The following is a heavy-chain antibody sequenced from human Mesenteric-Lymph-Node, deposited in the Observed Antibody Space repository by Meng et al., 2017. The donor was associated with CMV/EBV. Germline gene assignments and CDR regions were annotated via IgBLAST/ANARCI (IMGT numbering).Heavy chain of an antibody. CDR1: GGSINSGGYS. J-gene: IGHJ4*02. Sequence: AVSGGSINSGGYSWSWIRQPPGKGLEWIGYIYRSGSAFYNPPPKSRVSISIDTSNNQFSLKLYSVTAADTAVYFCARGGNSDSSFDYWGQGTLVTVSS. V-gene: IGHV4-30-2*01. CDR2: IYRSGSA. CDR3: ARGGNSDSSFDY. D-gene: IGHD4-23*01.